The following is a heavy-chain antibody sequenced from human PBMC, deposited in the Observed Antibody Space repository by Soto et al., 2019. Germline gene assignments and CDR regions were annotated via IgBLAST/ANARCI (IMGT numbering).Heavy chain of an antibody. CDR3: TRDLSSGNDAFDI. CDR1: GFTFGDYA. D-gene: IGHD6-25*01. V-gene: IGHV3-49*03. J-gene: IGHJ3*02. CDR2: IRSKAYGGTT. Sequence: GGSLRLSCTASGFTFGDYAMSWFRQAPGKGLVWVGFIRSKAYGGTTEYAASVKGRFTISRDDSKSIAYLQMNSLKTDDTVVYYCTRDLSSGNDAFDIWGQGTMVTVSS.